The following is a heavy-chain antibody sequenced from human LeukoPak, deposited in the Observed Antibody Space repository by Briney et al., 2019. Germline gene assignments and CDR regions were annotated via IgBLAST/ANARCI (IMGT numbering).Heavy chain of an antibody. CDR1: GFFFSDYN. CDR2: INGNSITR. J-gene: IGHJ4*02. Sequence: GGSLRLSCAASGFFFSDYNMNWVRQAPGKGSEWVSPINGNSITRYYADSVKGRFTISRDNVLNSLYLQMDSLRAEDTAIYYCARSIPYGTTWYGRSDYWGQGTLVTVSS. V-gene: IGHV3-48*04. D-gene: IGHD6-13*01. CDR3: ARSIPYGTTWYGRSDY.